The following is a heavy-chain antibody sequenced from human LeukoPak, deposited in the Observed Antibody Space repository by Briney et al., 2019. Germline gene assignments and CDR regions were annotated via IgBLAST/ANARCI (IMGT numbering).Heavy chain of an antibody. Sequence: SETLSLTCAVSGGSFSGYYWSWIRQPPGKGLEWIGEINHSGATSYDPSLKSRVTISVDTSKNQFSLKLNSVTAADTAVYYCARAPHSGSYYNYWGQGTLVSVSS. CDR1: GGSFSGYY. CDR3: ARAPHSGSYYNY. D-gene: IGHD1-26*01. J-gene: IGHJ4*02. V-gene: IGHV4-34*01. CDR2: INHSGAT.